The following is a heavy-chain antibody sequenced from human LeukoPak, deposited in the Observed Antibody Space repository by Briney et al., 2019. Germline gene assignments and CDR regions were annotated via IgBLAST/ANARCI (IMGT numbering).Heavy chain of an antibody. J-gene: IGHJ5*02. V-gene: IGHV1-18*01. Sequence: ASVKVSCKASGYTFTSYGIIRVRQAPGQGLEWMGWISAYNGNTNYAQKLQGRVTMTTDTSTSTAYMELRSLRSDDTAVYYCARDVYYYDSSGYPLQTGFDPWGQGTLVTVSS. D-gene: IGHD3-22*01. CDR1: GYTFTSYG. CDR3: ARDVYYYDSSGYPLQTGFDP. CDR2: ISAYNGNT.